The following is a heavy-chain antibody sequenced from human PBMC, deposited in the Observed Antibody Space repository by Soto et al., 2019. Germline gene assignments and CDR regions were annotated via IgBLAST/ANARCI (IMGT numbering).Heavy chain of an antibody. CDR2: INPSGGST. V-gene: IGHV1-46*01. CDR3: AILSDPIVVDPVY. Sequence: GASVKVSCKASGDTFTIYDMHWVRQAPGQGLEWMGIINPSGGSTSYAQKFQGRVTMTRATSTSTVYMELSSLRSEDTAVYYCAILSDPIVVDPVYWGQGTQETV. D-gene: IGHD2-15*01. CDR1: GDTFTIYD. J-gene: IGHJ4*02.